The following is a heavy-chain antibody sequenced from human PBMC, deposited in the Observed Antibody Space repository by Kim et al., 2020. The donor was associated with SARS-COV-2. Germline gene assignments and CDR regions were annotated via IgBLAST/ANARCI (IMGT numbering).Heavy chain of an antibody. CDR3: ARDLPLSPYYYGSGSRLDY. CDR1: GFTFSSYS. V-gene: IGHV3-21*01. CDR2: ISSSSSYI. J-gene: IGHJ4*02. Sequence: GGSLRLSCAASGFTFSSYSMNWVRQAPGKGLEWVSSISSSSSYIYYADSVKGRFTISRDNAKNSLYLQMNSLRAEDTAVYYCARDLPLSPYYYGSGSRLDYWGQGTLVTVSS. D-gene: IGHD3-10*01.